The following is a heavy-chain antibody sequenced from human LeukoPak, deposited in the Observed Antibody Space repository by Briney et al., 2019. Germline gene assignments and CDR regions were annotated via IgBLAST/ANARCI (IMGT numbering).Heavy chain of an antibody. J-gene: IGHJ3*02. CDR3: ARKPDLGI. CDR2: ISSSSGYI. V-gene: IGHV3-21*01. Sequence: GGSLRLSCAASGFTFSSYSMNWVRQAPVKGLEWVSSISSSSGYIYYADSVKGRFTISRDNAKNSLYLQMNSLRAEDTAVYYCARKPDLGIWGQGTMVTVSS. CDR1: GFTFSSYS. D-gene: IGHD1-14*01.